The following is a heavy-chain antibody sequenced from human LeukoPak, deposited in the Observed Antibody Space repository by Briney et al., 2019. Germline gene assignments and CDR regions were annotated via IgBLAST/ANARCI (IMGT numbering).Heavy chain of an antibody. CDR1: GYTFTSYY. J-gene: IGHJ4*02. CDR3: ARAGGVYSGSYYFDY. CDR2: INPSGGST. Sequence: ASVEVSCKASGYTFTSYYMHWVRQAPGQGLEWMGIINPSGGSTSYAQKFQGRVTMTRDTSTSTVYMELSSLRSEDTAVYYCARAGGVYSGSYYFDYWGQGTLVTVSS. V-gene: IGHV1-46*01. D-gene: IGHD1-26*01.